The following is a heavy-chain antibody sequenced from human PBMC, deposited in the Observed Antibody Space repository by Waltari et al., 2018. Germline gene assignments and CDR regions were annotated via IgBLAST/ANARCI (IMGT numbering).Heavy chain of an antibody. J-gene: IGHJ6*02. V-gene: IGHV3-48*01. CDR2: ISLSSSSI. CDR1: GFPFGSYS. Sequence: EVQLVESGGGLVQPGGSLRLACAASGFPFGSYSMNWVRQAPGKGLEWISNISLSSSSIQYADSVKGRFTISRDNANNSLYLQMNSLRADDSAVYYCTTSGMDVWGQGTTVTVSS. CDR3: TTSGMDV.